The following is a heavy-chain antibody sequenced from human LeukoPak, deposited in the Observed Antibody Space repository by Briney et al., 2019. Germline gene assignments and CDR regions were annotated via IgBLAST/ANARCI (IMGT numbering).Heavy chain of an antibody. CDR3: GKGPGVYAMGALDY. V-gene: IGHV3-30*18. CDR2: ISFDASNK. Sequence: GRSLRLSCAASGFAFSSYAMHWVRQAPGKGLEWVAAISFDASNKYYADSVKGRFTISRDNSKNMLYVQMNGLRAEDTAVYYCGKGPGVYAMGALDYWGQGILVSVSS. D-gene: IGHD2-8*01. CDR1: GFAFSSYA. J-gene: IGHJ4*02.